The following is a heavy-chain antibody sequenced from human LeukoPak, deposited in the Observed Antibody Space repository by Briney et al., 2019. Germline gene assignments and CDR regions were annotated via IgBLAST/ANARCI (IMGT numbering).Heavy chain of an antibody. CDR3: ARSPGSSWYAARFDY. D-gene: IGHD6-13*01. V-gene: IGHV7-4-1*02. J-gene: IGHJ4*02. CDR2: INTNTGNP. CDR1: GYTFTSYV. Sequence: ASVKVPCKASGYTFTSYVMNWVRQDPGQGLEWMGWINTNTGNPTYAQGFTGRFVFSLDTSVSTAYLQISSLKAEDTAVYYCARSPGSSWYAARFDYWGQGTLVTVSS.